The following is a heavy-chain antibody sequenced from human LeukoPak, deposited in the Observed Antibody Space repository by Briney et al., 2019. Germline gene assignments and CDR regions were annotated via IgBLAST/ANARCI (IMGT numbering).Heavy chain of an antibody. CDR1: GFTFSSYA. V-gene: IGHV3-23*01. Sequence: GGSLRLSCAASGFTFSSYAMSWVRQAPGKGLEWVSTVGDSGGSTHYADSVEGQFTVSRGNSKNTLYLQMNSLRAEDTAVYYCAKDFRNVRLAVAGTGFDDYWGQGTLVTVSS. CDR3: AKDFRNVRLAVAGTGFDDY. D-gene: IGHD6-19*01. J-gene: IGHJ4*02. CDR2: VGDSGGST.